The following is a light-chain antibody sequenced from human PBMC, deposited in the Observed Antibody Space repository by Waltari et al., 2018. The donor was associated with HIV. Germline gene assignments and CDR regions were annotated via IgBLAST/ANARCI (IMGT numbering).Light chain of an antibody. V-gene: IGLV2-14*01. Sequence: QSALTQPAPVSGSPGQSITISCTRTSSDAGGYNYVSWYQQYAGKAPKLMIYDVSNRPSGVSNRFSGSKSGNTASLTISGLQAEDEADYYCSSYTSSSTLVFGGGTKLTVL. CDR3: SSYTSSSTLV. CDR1: SSDAGGYNY. J-gene: IGLJ2*01. CDR2: DVS.